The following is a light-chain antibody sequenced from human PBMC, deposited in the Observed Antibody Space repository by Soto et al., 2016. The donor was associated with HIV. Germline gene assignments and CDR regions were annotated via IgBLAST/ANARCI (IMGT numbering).Light chain of an antibody. J-gene: IGLJ2*01. CDR3: QAWDTNTGV. CDR2: QDT. CDR1: KLGDKY. Sequence: SYDLTQPPSVSVSPGQTATITCSGDKLGDKYVCWYQQKPGQSPALLIYQDTIRPSGIPERFSGSISGNTATLTISGTQAMDEADYYCQAWDTNTGVFGGGTELTV. V-gene: IGLV3-1*01.